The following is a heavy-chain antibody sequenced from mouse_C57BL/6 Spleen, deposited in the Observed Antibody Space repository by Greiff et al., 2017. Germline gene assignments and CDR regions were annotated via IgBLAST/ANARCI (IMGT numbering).Heavy chain of an antibody. CDR2: ISSGSSTI. D-gene: IGHD2-3*01. CDR1: GFTFSDYG. J-gene: IGHJ1*03. CDR3: ARFYDGYWYFDV. Sequence: EVQLMESGGGLVKPGGSLQLSCAASGFTFSDYGMHWVRQAPEKGLEWVAYISSGSSTIYYADTVKGRFTISRDNAKNTLCLHMTSLRSEDTAMYYCARFYDGYWYFDVWGTGTTVTVSS. V-gene: IGHV5-17*01.